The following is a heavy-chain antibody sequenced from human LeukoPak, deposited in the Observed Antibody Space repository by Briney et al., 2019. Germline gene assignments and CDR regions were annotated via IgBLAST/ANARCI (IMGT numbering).Heavy chain of an antibody. V-gene: IGHV3-30-3*01. CDR1: GFTSSSYA. CDR2: ISYDGSNK. J-gene: IGHJ1*01. CDR3: ARVRRSGRLLAEYFQH. Sequence: GGSLRLSCAASGFTSSSYAMHWVRQAPGKGLEWVAVISYDGSNKYYADSVKGRFTISRDNSKNTLYLQMNSLRAEDTAVYYCARVRRSGRLLAEYFQHWGQGTLVTVSS. D-gene: IGHD6-19*01.